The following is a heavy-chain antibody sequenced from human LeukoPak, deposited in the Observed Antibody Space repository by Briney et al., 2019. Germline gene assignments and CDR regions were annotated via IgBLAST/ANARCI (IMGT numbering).Heavy chain of an antibody. CDR2: IPYDGSNT. V-gene: IGHV3-30*18. CDR1: GFSFSSYG. D-gene: IGHD4-23*01. Sequence: GGSLRLSCAASGFSFSSYGMHWVRQAPGKGLEWVAVIPYDGSNTYYADSVKGRFTISRDDSKNTLYLQMNSLRVEDSAVYYCAKNTKPTLVTPDFWGQGTLVTVSS. CDR3: AKNTKPTLVTPDF. J-gene: IGHJ4*02.